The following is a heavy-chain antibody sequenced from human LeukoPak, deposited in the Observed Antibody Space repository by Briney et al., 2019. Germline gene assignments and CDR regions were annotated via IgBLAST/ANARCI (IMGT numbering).Heavy chain of an antibody. V-gene: IGHV3-7*01. D-gene: IGHD2/OR15-2a*01. CDR2: IKRDGSEK. CDR1: GFTFSSYW. Sequence: GGSLRLSCAASGFTFSSYWMSWVRQAPGKGLEWVANIKRDGSEKYYVDSVKGRFTISRDNAKTSLYLQMNSLRAEDAAVYYCARESLVIYEPYYFVYWGQGILITVSS. J-gene: IGHJ4*02. CDR3: ARESLVIYEPYYFVY.